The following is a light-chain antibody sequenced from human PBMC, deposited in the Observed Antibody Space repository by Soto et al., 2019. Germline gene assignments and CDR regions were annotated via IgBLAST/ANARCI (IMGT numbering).Light chain of an antibody. CDR1: SSDVGDGDF. V-gene: IGLV2-14*01. Sequence: QSALTQPASVSGSPRQSITISCTGTSSDVGDGDFVSWYQQRPGNAPTLMIYKVSNRPSGVSNRFSGSKSGNTASLTISGLKAEDEADYYCCSYTRSYTWVFGGGTQLTVL. CDR3: CSYTRSYTWV. CDR2: KVS. J-gene: IGLJ3*02.